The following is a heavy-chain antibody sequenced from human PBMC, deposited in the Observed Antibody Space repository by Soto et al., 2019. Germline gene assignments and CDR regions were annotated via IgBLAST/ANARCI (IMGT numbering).Heavy chain of an antibody. J-gene: IGHJ4*02. CDR1: GYSFTTYW. CDR2: IDPNDSYT. Sequence: GESLKISCKGSGYSFTTYWINWVRQMPGKGLEWVGRIDPNDSYTSYSPSFQGHVTISADKSIKTAYLQWSSLKASDTAMYYCARHEGYYGSPAAGLFDYWGQGTLVTVSS. CDR3: ARHEGYYGSPAAGLFDY. D-gene: IGHD3-10*01. V-gene: IGHV5-10-1*01.